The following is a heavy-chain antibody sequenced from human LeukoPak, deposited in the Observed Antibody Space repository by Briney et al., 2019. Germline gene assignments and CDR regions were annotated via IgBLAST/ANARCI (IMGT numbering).Heavy chain of an antibody. CDR2: ISSSASSI. V-gene: IGHV3-11*01. D-gene: IGHD3-10*01. CDR3: ARDWGVGRRDY. J-gene: IGHJ4*02. Sequence: GVSLRLSCAASGVTFSDYYMSWIRQAPGKGLEWVSYISSSASSIYYADSVKGRFTISRDNVKNSLYLQMNSLRAEDTAVYYCARDWGVGRRDYWGQGTLVTVSS. CDR1: GVTFSDYY.